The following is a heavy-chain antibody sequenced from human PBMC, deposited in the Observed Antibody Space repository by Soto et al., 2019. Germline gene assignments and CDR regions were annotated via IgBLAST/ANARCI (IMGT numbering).Heavy chain of an antibody. J-gene: IGHJ3*02. CDR1: GYTFTSYY. V-gene: IGHV1-46*01. CDR3: ARDPQMAYCGGDCYSVVGDAFDI. CDR2: INPSGGST. D-gene: IGHD2-21*02. Sequence: GASVKVSCKASGYTFTSYYMHWVRQAPGQGLEWMGIINPSGGSTSYAQKFQGRVTMTRDTSTSTVYMELSSLRSEDTAVYYCARDPQMAYCGGDCYSVVGDAFDIWGHGTMVTVSS.